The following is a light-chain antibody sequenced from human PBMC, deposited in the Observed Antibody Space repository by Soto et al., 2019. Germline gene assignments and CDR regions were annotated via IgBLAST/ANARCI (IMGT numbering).Light chain of an antibody. J-gene: IGKJ4*01. V-gene: IGKV3-11*01. Sequence: IVLTQSPATLSLSPGKRAPLSCRASQNISSYLIWYQKKPGQAPRLLIYDVSNRATGIPARFSGSGSGTEFTLTISSLQSEDFAVYYCQEYINWPSLTFGGGTKVDIK. CDR2: DVS. CDR1: QNISSY. CDR3: QEYINWPSLT.